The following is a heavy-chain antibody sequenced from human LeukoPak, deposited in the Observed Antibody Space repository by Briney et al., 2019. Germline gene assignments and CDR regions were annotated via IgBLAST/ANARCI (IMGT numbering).Heavy chain of an antibody. Sequence: GGSLRLSCVASGFTVSSNYMSWVRQAPGKGLEWVSLIYSGGSTYYADSVKGRFTISRDNSKNTLYLQMNSLRAEDTAVYYCARLRDGKYFDYWGQGTLVTVSS. CDR3: ARLRDGKYFDY. J-gene: IGHJ4*02. CDR2: IYSGGST. V-gene: IGHV3-53*01. CDR1: GFTVSSNY.